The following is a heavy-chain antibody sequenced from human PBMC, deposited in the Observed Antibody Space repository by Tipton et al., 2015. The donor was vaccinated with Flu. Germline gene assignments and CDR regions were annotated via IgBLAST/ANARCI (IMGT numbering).Heavy chain of an antibody. J-gene: IGHJ4*02. D-gene: IGHD6-19*01. V-gene: IGHV3-23*01. CDR2: ISYSGDST. CDR3: ARDYQWLVPFAY. Sequence: SLRLSCAASGFIFNNYGMNWVRQAPGKGLEWVSVISYSGDSTYYADSVKGRFTISRDNSKNTLSLQMNSLRAEDTAIYYCARDYQWLVPFAYGGQGPLVAVSS. CDR1: GFIFNNYG.